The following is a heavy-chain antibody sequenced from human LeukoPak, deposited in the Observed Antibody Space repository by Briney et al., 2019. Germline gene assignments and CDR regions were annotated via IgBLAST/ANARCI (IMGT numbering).Heavy chain of an antibody. V-gene: IGHV1-2*02. CDR1: GYTFTGYY. D-gene: IGHD6-13*01. CDR3: ARDHPPLSSSWHNWFDP. Sequence: ASVKVSCKASGYTFTGYYMHWVRQAPGQGLEWMGWINPNSGGTNYAQKFQGRVTMTRDTSISTAYMELSRLRSDDTAVYYCARDHPPLSSSWHNWFDPWGQGTLVTVSS. J-gene: IGHJ5*02. CDR2: INPNSGGT.